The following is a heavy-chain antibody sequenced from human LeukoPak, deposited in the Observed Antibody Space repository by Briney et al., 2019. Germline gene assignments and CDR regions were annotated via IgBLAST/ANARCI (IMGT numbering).Heavy chain of an antibody. CDR1: GYTLTELS. CDR3: VVSVDITIFGVAPGG. Sequence: GASVKVSCKVSGYTLTELSMHWVRQAPGKGLEWMGGFDPEDGETIYAQKFQGRVTMTEDTSTDTAYMELSSLRSEDTAVYYCVVSVDITIFGVAPGGWGQGTLVTVSS. V-gene: IGHV1-24*01. CDR2: FDPEDGET. J-gene: IGHJ4*02. D-gene: IGHD3-3*01.